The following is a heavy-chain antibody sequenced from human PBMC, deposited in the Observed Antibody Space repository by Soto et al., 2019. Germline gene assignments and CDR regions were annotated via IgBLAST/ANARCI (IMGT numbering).Heavy chain of an antibody. D-gene: IGHD6-19*01. Sequence: QVQLVQSGAEVKKPGSSVKVSCKASGGTFSSYTISWVRQAPGQGLEWMGRIIPILGIANYAQKFQGRVTITADKTTSTAYMELSSLRSEDTAVYYCARGYSSGWSFFDYWGQGTLVTVSS. J-gene: IGHJ4*02. CDR1: GGTFSSYT. CDR2: IIPILGIA. V-gene: IGHV1-69*02. CDR3: ARGYSSGWSFFDY.